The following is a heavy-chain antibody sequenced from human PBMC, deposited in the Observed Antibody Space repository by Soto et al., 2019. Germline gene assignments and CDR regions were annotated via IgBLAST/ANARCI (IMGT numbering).Heavy chain of an antibody. D-gene: IGHD3-3*01. J-gene: IGHJ6*02. CDR3: ARDEIRFSWAYGMDV. V-gene: IGHV3-30-3*01. CDR2: ISYDGSNK. CDR1: GFTFSSYA. Sequence: QVQLVESGGGVVQPGRSLRLSCAASGFTFSSYAMHWVRQAPGKGLEWVAVISYDGSNKYYADSVKGRFTISRDNSKNPLYPQMDSLRAEDTAVYYCARDEIRFSWAYGMDVWGQGTTVTVSS.